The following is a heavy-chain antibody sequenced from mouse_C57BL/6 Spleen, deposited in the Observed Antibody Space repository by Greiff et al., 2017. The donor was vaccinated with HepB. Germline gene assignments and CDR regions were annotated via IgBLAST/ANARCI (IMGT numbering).Heavy chain of an antibody. D-gene: IGHD3-2*02. Sequence: DVMLVESEGGLVQPGSSMKLSCTASGFTFSDYYMAWVRQVPEKGLEWVANINYDGSSTYYLDSLKSRFIISRYNAKNILYLQMSSLKSEDTATYYCARDSSGPLAYWGQGTLVTVSA. CDR3: ARDSSGPLAY. CDR1: GFTFSDYY. V-gene: IGHV5-16*01. CDR2: INYDGSST. J-gene: IGHJ3*01.